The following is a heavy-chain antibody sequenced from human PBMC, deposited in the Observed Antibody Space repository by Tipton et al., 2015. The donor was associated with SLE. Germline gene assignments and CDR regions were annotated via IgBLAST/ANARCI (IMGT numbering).Heavy chain of an antibody. V-gene: IGHV3-30-3*01. CDR3: ASLYDFWSGYYPFDY. CDR1: GFTFSSYA. J-gene: IGHJ4*02. D-gene: IGHD3-3*01. CDR2: ISYDGSNK. Sequence: SLRLSCAASGFTFSSYAMSWVRQAPGKGLEWVAVISYDGSNKYYADSVKGRFTISRDNSKNTLYLQMNSLRAEDTAVYYCASLYDFWSGYYPFDYWGQGTLVTVSS.